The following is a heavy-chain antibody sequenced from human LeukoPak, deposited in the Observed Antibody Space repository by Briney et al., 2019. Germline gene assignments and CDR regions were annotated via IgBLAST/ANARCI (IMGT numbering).Heavy chain of an antibody. CDR1: GGSFSGYY. CDR2: INHSGST. CDR3: ARARNDAFDI. J-gene: IGHJ3*02. Sequence: KPSETLSLTCAVYGGSFSGYYWSWIRQPPGKGLEWIGEINHSGSTNYNPSLKSRVTISVDTSKNQFSLKLSSVTAADTAVYYCARARNDAFDIWGQGTMVTVSS. V-gene: IGHV4-34*01.